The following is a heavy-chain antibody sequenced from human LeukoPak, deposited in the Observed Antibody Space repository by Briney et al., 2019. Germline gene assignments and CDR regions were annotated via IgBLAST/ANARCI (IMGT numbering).Heavy chain of an antibody. CDR2: ISYDGSNK. V-gene: IGHV3-30-3*01. D-gene: IGHD3-16*02. J-gene: IGHJ4*02. Sequence: PGGSLRLSCAASGFTFSSYAIHWVRQAPGKGLEWVAVISYDGSNKYYADSVKGRFTISRDNSKNTLYLQMNSLRAEDTAVYYCAREGYTAYYSFAYWGQGTLVTVSS. CDR1: GFTFSSYA. CDR3: AREGYTAYYSFAY.